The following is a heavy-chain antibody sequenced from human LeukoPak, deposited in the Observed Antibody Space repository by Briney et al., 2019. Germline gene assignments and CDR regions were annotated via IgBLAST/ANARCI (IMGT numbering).Heavy chain of an antibody. Sequence: ASVKVSCKASGYTFTSYDINWVRQATGQGLEWMGWMSPNSGNTGYAQKFQGRVTMTRNTSISTAYMELSSLRSEDTAVYYCARGPVYSSSWYGFDFWGQGTLVTVSS. CDR1: GYTFTSYD. CDR3: ARGPVYSSSWYGFDF. V-gene: IGHV1-8*01. J-gene: IGHJ4*02. D-gene: IGHD6-13*01. CDR2: MSPNSGNT.